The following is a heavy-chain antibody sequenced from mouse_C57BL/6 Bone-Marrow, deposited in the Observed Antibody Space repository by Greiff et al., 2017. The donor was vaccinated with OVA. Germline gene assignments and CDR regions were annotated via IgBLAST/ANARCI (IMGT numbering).Heavy chain of an antibody. CDR3: DSGDTTVVARWYLDV. J-gene: IGHJ1*03. CDR1: GYSITSGYY. CDR2: ISYDGSN. Sequence: EVQLQESGPGLVKPSQSLSLTCSVTGYSITSGYYWNWIRQFPGNKLEWMGYISYDGSNNYNPSLKNRISITSDTSKNQFFLKLNSVTTEDTATYDCDSGDTTVVARWYLDVWGTGTTVTVSS. V-gene: IGHV3-6*01. D-gene: IGHD1-1*01.